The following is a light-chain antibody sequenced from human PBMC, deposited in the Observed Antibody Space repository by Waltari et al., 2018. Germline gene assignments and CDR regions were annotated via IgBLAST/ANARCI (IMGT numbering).Light chain of an antibody. CDR3: QSFDIILTGWV. CDR1: SSNIGPDYH. V-gene: IGLV1-40*01. Sequence: QSVLTQPPSVTGAPGQRVTISCTGSSSNIGPDYHEHWYQQVPGTAPKLLLYGNNKRPSGVPDRFSGSKSGTSASLAIAGLQPEDEADYYCQSFDIILTGWVFGGGTRLTVL. CDR2: GNN. J-gene: IGLJ3*02.